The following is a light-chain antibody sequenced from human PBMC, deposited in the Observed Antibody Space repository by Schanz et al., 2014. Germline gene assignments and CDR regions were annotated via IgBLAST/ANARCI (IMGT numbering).Light chain of an antibody. V-gene: IGLV2-14*02. J-gene: IGLJ3*02. CDR1: SSDVGSYKF. Sequence: QSALTQPASVSGSPGQSITISCTGTSSDVGSYKFVSWYQQHPGKAPKLMIYEDTKRPSGVPDRFSGSKSGNTASLTISGLQAEDEADYYCSSYTTTTWRVFGGGTKLTVL. CDR2: EDT. CDR3: SSYTTTTWRV.